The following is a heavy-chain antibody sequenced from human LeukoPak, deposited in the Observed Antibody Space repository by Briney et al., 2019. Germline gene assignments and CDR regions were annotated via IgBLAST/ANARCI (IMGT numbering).Heavy chain of an antibody. CDR1: GGSLSNYY. CDR2: IYYSGST. CDR3: ARYSEWPPYFDY. J-gene: IGHJ4*02. V-gene: IGHV4-59*08. Sequence: SETLSLTCTVSGGSLSNYYWSWTRQPPGKGLEWIGFIYYSGSTNYNPSLKSRLTISVDTSKNQFSLKLSSVTAADTAVYYCARYSEWPPYFDYWGQGTLVTVSS. D-gene: IGHD3-3*01.